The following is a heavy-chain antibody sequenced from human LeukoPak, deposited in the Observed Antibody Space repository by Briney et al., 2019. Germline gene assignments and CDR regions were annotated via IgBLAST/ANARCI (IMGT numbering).Heavy chain of an antibody. CDR3: ARDPVGYCSSTSCRNPDAFDI. V-gene: IGHV3-30-3*01. CDR1: GFTFSSYA. J-gene: IGHJ3*02. D-gene: IGHD2-2*01. Sequence: PGGSLRLSCAASGFTFSSYAMHWVRQAPGKGLEWVAVISYDGSNKYYADSVKGRFTISRDNSKNTLYLQMNSLRAEDTAVYYCARDPVGYCSSTSCRNPDAFDIWGQGTMVTVSS. CDR2: ISYDGSNK.